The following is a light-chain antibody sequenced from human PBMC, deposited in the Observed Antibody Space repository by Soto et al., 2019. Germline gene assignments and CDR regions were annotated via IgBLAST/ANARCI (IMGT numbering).Light chain of an antibody. CDR3: QQYGSSPRT. Sequence: EIVLTQSPGTLSLSPGERATLSCRASQSVSSSYLACYQQKPGQAPRLLIYGASSTATGIPDRFSGSGSGTDFTLTISRLEPEDYAVYYCQQYGSSPRTFGQGTKVEIK. V-gene: IGKV3-20*01. CDR2: GAS. CDR1: QSVSSSY. J-gene: IGKJ1*01.